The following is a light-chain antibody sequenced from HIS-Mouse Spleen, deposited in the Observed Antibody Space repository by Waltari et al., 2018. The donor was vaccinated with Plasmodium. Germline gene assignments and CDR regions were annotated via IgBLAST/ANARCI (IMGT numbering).Light chain of an antibody. CDR2: GAS. CDR1: QSVSSSY. CDR3: QQYGSSPYT. J-gene: IGKJ2*01. V-gene: IGKV3-20*01. Sequence: DIVLTQSPCTLSLSPGEIATLSCRASQSVSSSYLAWYQQKPGQAPRLLIYGASSRATGIPDRCSGSGSGTDVTLTISRLEPEDFAVYYCQQYGSSPYTFGQGTKLEIK.